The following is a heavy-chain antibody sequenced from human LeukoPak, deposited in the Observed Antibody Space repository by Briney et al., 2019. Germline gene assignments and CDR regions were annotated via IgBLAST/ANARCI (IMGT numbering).Heavy chain of an antibody. CDR3: ARGVMATILTPFDY. Sequence: SETLALSCTVSGDSISSSRYYWGWIRQPPGKGPEWIGIIYCTGSTYYNPSLKSRVTISADTSKNQFSLKLSSVTAADTAVYYCARGVMATILTPFDYWGQGTLVTVSS. D-gene: IGHD5-24*01. CDR1: GDSISSSRYY. V-gene: IGHV4-39*07. J-gene: IGHJ4*02. CDR2: IYCTGST.